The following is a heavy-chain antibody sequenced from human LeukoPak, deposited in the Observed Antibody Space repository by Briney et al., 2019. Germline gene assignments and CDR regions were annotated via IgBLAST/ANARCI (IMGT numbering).Heavy chain of an antibody. D-gene: IGHD3-10*01. Sequence: PGGSLRLSCAASGFTFSSYVMHWVRQAPRKGLEWVAIISYDGSNEYYADSVKGRFTISRDNSKNTLYLQMNSLRAEDTAVYYCAKDLIYGSGSYFDYWGQGTLVTVSS. CDR1: GFTFSSYV. J-gene: IGHJ4*02. CDR2: ISYDGSNE. V-gene: IGHV3-30*04. CDR3: AKDLIYGSGSYFDY.